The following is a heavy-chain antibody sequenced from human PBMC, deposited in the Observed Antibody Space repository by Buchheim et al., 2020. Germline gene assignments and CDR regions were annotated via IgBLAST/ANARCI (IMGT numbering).Heavy chain of an antibody. CDR1: GLTFTSSA. J-gene: IGHJ6*02. CDR3: AKDVGERYYYYSMDV. D-gene: IGHD3-10*01. V-gene: IGHV3-30*18. CDR2: ISNDGTNQ. Sequence: VQLVESGGGVVQPGRSLRLSCAAPGLTFTSSAMHWIRQAPGKGLEWVAMISNDGTNQYYGDSVKGRFTISRDNSNGLIHLQMNSLRAEDTAVYFCAKDVGERYYYYSMDVWCQGT.